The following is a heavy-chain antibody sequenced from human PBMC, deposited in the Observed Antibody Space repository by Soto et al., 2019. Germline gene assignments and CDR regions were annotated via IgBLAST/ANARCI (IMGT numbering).Heavy chain of an antibody. J-gene: IGHJ4*02. D-gene: IGHD2-15*01. CDR1: GYTFTRYG. Sequence: ASVKVSCKTSGYTFTRYGISWVRQAPGQGLEWMGWISGYDGSTNFAQKVQDRVTMTTDTSTSTAYMELSSLSSEDTAVYYCARDILFDYWGQGTLVTVSS. V-gene: IGHV1-18*01. CDR2: ISGYDGST. CDR3: ARDILFDY.